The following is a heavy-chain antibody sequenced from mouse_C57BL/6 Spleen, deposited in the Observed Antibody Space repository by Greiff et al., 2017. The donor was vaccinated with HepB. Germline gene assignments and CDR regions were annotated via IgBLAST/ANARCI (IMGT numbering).Heavy chain of an antibody. CDR3: ARGRDY. CDR1: AYTSTGYC. Sequence: QFKLKQLGAELMKLGAPGKLPCKAIAYTSTGYCIEGVKKRPGHGLEWIGEILPGSGITNYNEKFKGKATFTADTSSNTAYMQRSSLTTEDSAIYCCARGRDYWGQGTSVTVSS. CDR2: ILPGSGIT. J-gene: IGHJ4*01. V-gene: IGHV1-9*01.